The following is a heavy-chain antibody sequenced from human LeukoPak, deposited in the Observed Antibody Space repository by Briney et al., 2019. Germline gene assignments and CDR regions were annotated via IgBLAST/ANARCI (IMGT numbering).Heavy chain of an antibody. J-gene: IGHJ4*02. CDR2: VSGGGGTT. CDR3: AKVYGGNSFDY. CDR1: GFTFSSYA. D-gene: IGHD4-23*01. Sequence: GGSLRLSCAASGFTFSSYAISWVRQAPGKGLEWVSAVSGGGGTTYYADSVKGRFTISRDNSKNTLHLQMNSLRAEDTAVYYCAKVYGGNSFDYWGQGTLVTVSS. V-gene: IGHV3-23*01.